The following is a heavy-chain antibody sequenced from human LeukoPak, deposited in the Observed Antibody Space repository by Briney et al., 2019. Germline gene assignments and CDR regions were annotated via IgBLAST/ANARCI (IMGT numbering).Heavy chain of an antibody. CDR1: GFTVSSNY. CDR2: IYSGGST. Sequence: GGSLRLSCAASGFTVSSNYVSWVRQAPGKGLEWVSVIYSGGSTYYADSVKGRFTISRDNSKNTLYLQMNSLRAEDTAVYYCAKGYYDSRGAFDYWGQGTLVTVSS. D-gene: IGHD3-22*01. CDR3: AKGYYDSRGAFDY. J-gene: IGHJ4*02. V-gene: IGHV3-53*01.